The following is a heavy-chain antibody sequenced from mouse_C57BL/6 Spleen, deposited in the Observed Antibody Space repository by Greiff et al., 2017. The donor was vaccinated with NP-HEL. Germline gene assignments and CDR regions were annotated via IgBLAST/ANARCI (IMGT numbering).Heavy chain of an antibody. J-gene: IGHJ2*01. Sequence: VKLVESGAELVRPGASVKLSCKASGYTFTDYYINWVKQRPGQGLEWIARIYPGSGNTYYNEKFKGKATLTAEKSSSTAYMQLSSLTSEDSAVYFCARSGGSSHYFDYWGQGTTLTVSS. CDR1: GYTFTDYY. CDR2: IYPGSGNT. V-gene: IGHV1-76*01. D-gene: IGHD1-1*01. CDR3: ARSGGSSHYFDY.